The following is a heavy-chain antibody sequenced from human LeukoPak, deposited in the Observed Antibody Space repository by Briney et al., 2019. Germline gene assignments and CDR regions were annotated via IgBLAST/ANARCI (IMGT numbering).Heavy chain of an antibody. CDR2: FYYTGST. J-gene: IGHJ3*01. CDR3: ARRSGTYHAFDL. Sequence: SETLSLTCTVSGGSISSNGYYWGWIRQPPGKGLEWIGSFYYTGSTFYSPSLKSRVTISVDTSKNQFSLKLSSVTAADTAVYYCARRSGTYHAFDLWGQGTMVPVSS. D-gene: IGHD1-26*01. V-gene: IGHV4-39*01. CDR1: GGSISSNGYY.